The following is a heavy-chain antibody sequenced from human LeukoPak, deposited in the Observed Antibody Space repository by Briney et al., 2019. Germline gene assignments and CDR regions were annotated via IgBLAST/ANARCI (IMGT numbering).Heavy chain of an antibody. Sequence: GGSLRLSRAPSGFTFSSYGMHWVRQHPGKWLEWVAVILYVGSNKYYADSVKGRFTISRDNSKNTLYLQMNSLRAEDTAVYYCAKPTVGATTYYFDYWGQGTLVTVSS. J-gene: IGHJ4*02. V-gene: IGHV3-30*18. CDR3: AKPTVGATTYYFDY. CDR1: GFTFSSYG. CDR2: ILYVGSNK. D-gene: IGHD1-26*01.